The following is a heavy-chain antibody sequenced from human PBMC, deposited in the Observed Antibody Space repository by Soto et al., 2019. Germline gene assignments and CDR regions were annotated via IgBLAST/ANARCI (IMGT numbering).Heavy chain of an antibody. CDR3: ARDGEVTTDDYHYVMDV. D-gene: IGHD4-17*01. V-gene: IGHV4-59*01. Sequence: PSGTLSLTCIVSGGSISSYYWSWIRQPPGKGLEWIGYISYSGVTNYNASLKSRVTISSDTSNNQFSLRLSSVTAADTAVYYCARDGEVTTDDYHYVMDVWGQGTTVTVSS. J-gene: IGHJ6*02. CDR1: GGSISSYY. CDR2: ISYSGVT.